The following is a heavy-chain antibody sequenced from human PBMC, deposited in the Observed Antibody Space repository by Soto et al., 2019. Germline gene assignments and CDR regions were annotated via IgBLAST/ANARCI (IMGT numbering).Heavy chain of an antibody. CDR2: INTGNGDT. J-gene: IGHJ6*02. Sequence: ASIQVSCQASGCTLTGYPIHCVRQAPGQGLEWRGWINTGNGDTKYSQKFQGRVTITRDTSASTAYMEVSRLTSEDTAVYYCARDWARAEDVWGQGNKVT. D-gene: IGHD7-27*01. V-gene: IGHV1-3*04. CDR3: ARDWARAEDV. CDR1: GCTLTGYP.